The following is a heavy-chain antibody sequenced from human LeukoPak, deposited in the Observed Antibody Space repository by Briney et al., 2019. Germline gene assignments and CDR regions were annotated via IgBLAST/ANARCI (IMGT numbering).Heavy chain of an antibody. CDR1: GLTFSGSA. CDR2: IRTKDNNYAT. D-gene: IGHD3-3*01. CDR3: SSKDWSGSGPYSDY. V-gene: IGHV3-73*01. Sequence: TGGSLKLSCAASGLTFSGSAMHWVRQASGKGLEGVGRIRTKDNNYATAYAASVKGRFTISRDDSKNTAYLQMNSLKTDDTAVYYCSSKDWSGSGPYSDYWGQGTLVTVSS. J-gene: IGHJ4*02.